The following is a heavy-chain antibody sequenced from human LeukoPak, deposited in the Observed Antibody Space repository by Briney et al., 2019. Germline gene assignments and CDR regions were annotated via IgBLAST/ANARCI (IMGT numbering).Heavy chain of an antibody. J-gene: IGHJ5*02. D-gene: IGHD6-19*01. V-gene: IGHV3-74*01. CDR2: INSDGSTT. CDR1: GFTFGAFW. Sequence: PGGSLRLSCAASGFTFGAFWIHWVRQTPGKGLVWVSAINSDGSTTNYADSVLGRFTISRDNARNTVYLQMDSLRAGDTSVYYCARPPFITVADPFDLWGQGTLVTVSS. CDR3: ARPPFITVADPFDL.